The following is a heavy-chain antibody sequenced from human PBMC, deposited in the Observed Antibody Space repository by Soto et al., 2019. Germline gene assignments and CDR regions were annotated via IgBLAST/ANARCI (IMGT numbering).Heavy chain of an antibody. Sequence: SETLSLTCAVYGGSFSGYYWSWIRQPPGKGLEWIGEINHSGGTNYNPSLKSRVTISVDASKNQFSLKLSSVTAADTAVYYCARVTTRGGMDVWGQGTTVTVSS. CDR1: GGSFSGYY. J-gene: IGHJ6*02. CDR2: INHSGGT. D-gene: IGHD3-22*01. CDR3: ARVTTRGGMDV. V-gene: IGHV4-34*01.